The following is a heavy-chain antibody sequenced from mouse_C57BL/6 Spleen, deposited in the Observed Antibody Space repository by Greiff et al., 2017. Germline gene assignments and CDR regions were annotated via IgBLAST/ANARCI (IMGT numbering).Heavy chain of an antibody. D-gene: IGHD1-1*01. Sequence: VQLQQSGPELVKPGASVKISCKASGYTFTDYYINWVKQRPVQGLEWIGWIFPGSGSTYYNEKFKGKATLTVDKSSSTAYMLLSSLTSEDSAVYFCARSITTVGYYFDYWGQGTTLTVSS. V-gene: IGHV1-75*01. CDR1: GYTFTDYY. CDR2: IFPGSGST. J-gene: IGHJ2*01. CDR3: ARSITTVGYYFDY.